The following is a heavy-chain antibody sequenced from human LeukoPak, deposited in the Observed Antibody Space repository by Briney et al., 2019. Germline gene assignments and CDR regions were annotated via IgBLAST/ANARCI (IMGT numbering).Heavy chain of an antibody. Sequence: SGTLSLTCTVSGGSISSYYWSWIRQPAGKGLEWIGRIYTSGSTNYNPSLKSRVTMSVDTSKNQFSLKLSSVTAADTAVYYCARDLGYSSGSAPFDYWGQGTLVTVSS. CDR3: ARDLGYSSGSAPFDY. CDR1: GGSISSYY. CDR2: IYTSGST. V-gene: IGHV4-4*07. J-gene: IGHJ4*02. D-gene: IGHD6-19*01.